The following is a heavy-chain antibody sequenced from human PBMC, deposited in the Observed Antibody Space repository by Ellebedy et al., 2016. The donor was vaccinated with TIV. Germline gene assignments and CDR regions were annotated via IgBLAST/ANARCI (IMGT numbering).Heavy chain of an antibody. CDR1: GGSFSGYY. CDR3: ARVLVVRGVKYYWYFDL. J-gene: IGHJ2*01. D-gene: IGHD3-10*01. Sequence: SETLSLTXAVYGGSFSGYYWSWIRQPPGKGLEWIGEINHSGSTNYNPSLKSRVTISVDTSKNQFSLKLSSVTAADTAVYYCARVLVVRGVKYYWYFDLWGRGTLVTVSS. CDR2: INHSGST. V-gene: IGHV4-34*01.